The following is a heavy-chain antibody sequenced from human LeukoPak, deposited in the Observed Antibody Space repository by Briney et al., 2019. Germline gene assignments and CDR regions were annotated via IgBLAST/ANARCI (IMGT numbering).Heavy chain of an antibody. CDR1: GGTFSSYA. Sequence: SVKVSCKASGGTFSSYAISWVRQAPGQGLEWVGGIIPIFGTANYAQKFQGRVTITADESTSTAYMELSSLRSEDTAVYYRARAREDGGATVIHFDYWGQGTLVTVSS. J-gene: IGHJ4*02. CDR3: ARAREDGGATVIHFDY. V-gene: IGHV1-69*01. CDR2: IIPIFGTA. D-gene: IGHD1-26*01.